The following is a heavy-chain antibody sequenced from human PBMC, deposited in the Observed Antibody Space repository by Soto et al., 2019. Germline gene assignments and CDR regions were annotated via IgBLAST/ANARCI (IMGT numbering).Heavy chain of an antibody. CDR1: SGAISSGDYY. Sequence: QVQLQESGPGLVKPSQTLSLTCTVSSGAISSGDYYWSWIRQPPGKGLEWIGYIYYSGSTYYNPSLNSRVTISVDTSKNQFSLNLISVTAADTAMYYCARAGVATIYPRNNWFDPWGQGTRVIVSS. J-gene: IGHJ5*02. D-gene: IGHD5-12*01. V-gene: IGHV4-30-4*01. CDR2: IYYSGST. CDR3: ARAGVATIYPRNNWFDP.